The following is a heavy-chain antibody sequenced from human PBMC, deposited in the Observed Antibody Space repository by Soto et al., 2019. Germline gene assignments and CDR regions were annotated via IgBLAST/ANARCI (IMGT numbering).Heavy chain of an antibody. J-gene: IGHJ1*01. CDR2: ISGTGIST. D-gene: IGHD3-22*01. CDR1: GFTFSSYA. CDR3: AKDLNYYDSSGYYLKSQLFQH. Sequence: GGSLRLSCAAFGFTFSSYAMSWVRQAPGKGLEWVSAISGTGISTYYADSVKGRFTISRDNSRNTLYLQMNSLRAEDTAVYYCAKDLNYYDSSGYYLKSQLFQHWGQGTLVTVSS. V-gene: IGHV3-23*01.